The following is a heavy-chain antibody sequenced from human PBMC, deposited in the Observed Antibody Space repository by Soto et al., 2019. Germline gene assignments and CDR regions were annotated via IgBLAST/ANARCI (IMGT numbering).Heavy chain of an antibody. CDR1: GGSLSSSAYS. D-gene: IGHD3-22*01. J-gene: IGHJ3*02. CDR3: ARELLFYDSDGFSWDDAFDI. Sequence: SETLSLTCAVSGGSLSSSAYSWSWIRQPPGKGLEWIGFIYQSGSTYYNPSLKSRVTMSLDRPKNQFSLKLSSVTAADTAVYYCARELLFYDSDGFSWDDAFDIWGQGTIVTVSS. CDR2: IYQSGST. V-gene: IGHV4-30-2*01.